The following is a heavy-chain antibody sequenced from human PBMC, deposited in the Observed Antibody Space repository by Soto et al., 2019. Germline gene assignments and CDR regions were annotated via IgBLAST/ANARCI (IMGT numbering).Heavy chain of an antibody. V-gene: IGHV3-11*06. CDR3: ARHPGQLVRRPYYYGMDV. Sequence: GSLRLSCAASGFTFSDYYMSWIRQAPGKGLEWVSYISSSSSYTNYADSVKGRFTISRDNAKNSLYLQMNSLRAEDTAVYYCARHPGQLVRRPYYYGMDVWGQGTTVTVSS. J-gene: IGHJ6*02. CDR1: GFTFSDYY. D-gene: IGHD6-13*01. CDR2: ISSSSSYT.